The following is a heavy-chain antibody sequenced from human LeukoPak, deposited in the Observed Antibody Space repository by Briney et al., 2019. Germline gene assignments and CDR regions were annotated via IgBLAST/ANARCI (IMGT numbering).Heavy chain of an antibody. CDR1: GYIFSSFG. CDR2: ISGNNGNT. D-gene: IGHD3-3*01. J-gene: IGHJ6*02. V-gene: IGHV1-18*01. Sequence: GASVNVSCKVSGYIFSSFGIAWERQAPGLGLEWMGWISGNNGNTNYEQTFQARVTMTTATSTNTAYLEVRSMRADDTAMYYCTRDDVYPGRAGLEFWGQGTTVSVSS. CDR3: TRDDVYPGRAGLEF.